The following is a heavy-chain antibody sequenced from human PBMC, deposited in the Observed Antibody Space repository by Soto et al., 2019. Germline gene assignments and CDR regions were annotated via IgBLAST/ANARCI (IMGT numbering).Heavy chain of an antibody. D-gene: IGHD5-18*01. CDR3: ARGREWIQPIDY. CDR2: INSDGSST. CDR1: GFTFSRYW. Sequence: EVQLVESGGGLVQPGGSLRLSCAASGFTFSRYWMHWVRQGPGEGLVWVSRINSDGSSTSYADSVKGRFTVSRDNAKNTLYLQMNSLRADDTAVYYCARGREWIQPIDYWGQGTLVTVSS. V-gene: IGHV3-74*01. J-gene: IGHJ4*02.